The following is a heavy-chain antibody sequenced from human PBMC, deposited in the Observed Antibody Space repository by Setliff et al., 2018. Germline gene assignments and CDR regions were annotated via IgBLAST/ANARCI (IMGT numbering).Heavy chain of an antibody. V-gene: IGHV5-51*01. CDR2: IYPGDSDT. Sequence: GESLKISCKGSGYSFTSYWIGWVRQMPGKGLEWMGIIYPGDSDTRYSPSFQGQVTISADKSINTAYLQWSSLKASDTAMYYCARQARGYYYDSSGYYRASPGYYYMDVWGKGTTVTVSS. D-gene: IGHD3-22*01. J-gene: IGHJ6*03. CDR1: GYSFTSYW. CDR3: ARQARGYYYDSSGYYRASPGYYYMDV.